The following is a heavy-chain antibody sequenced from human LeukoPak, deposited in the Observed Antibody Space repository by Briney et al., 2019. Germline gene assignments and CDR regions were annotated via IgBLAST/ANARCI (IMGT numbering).Heavy chain of an antibody. CDR1: GGSFSGYY. CDR2: INHSGST. J-gene: IGHJ5*02. Sequence: SETLSLTCAVYGGSFSGYYWSWIRQPPGKGLEWIGEINHSGSTNYNPSLKSRVTMSVDTSKNQFSLKLSSVTAADTAVYYCARLTPNWFDPWGQGTLVTVSS. CDR3: ARLTPNWFDP. V-gene: IGHV4-34*01. D-gene: IGHD3-16*01.